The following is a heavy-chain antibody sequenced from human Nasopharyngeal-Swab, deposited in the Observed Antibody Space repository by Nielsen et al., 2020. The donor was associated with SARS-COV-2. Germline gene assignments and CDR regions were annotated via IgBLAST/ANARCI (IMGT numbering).Heavy chain of an antibody. V-gene: IGHV3-23*01. CDR3: AKGVGSGWYGAEYFQH. J-gene: IGHJ1*01. Sequence: GESLKISCAASGFTFSSYAMSWVRQAPGKGLEWVSAISGSGGSTYYADSVKGRFTISRDNSKNTLYLQMNSLRAEDTAVYYCAKGVGSGWYGAEYFQHWGQGTLVTVSS. CDR2: ISGSGGST. CDR1: GFTFSSYA. D-gene: IGHD6-19*01.